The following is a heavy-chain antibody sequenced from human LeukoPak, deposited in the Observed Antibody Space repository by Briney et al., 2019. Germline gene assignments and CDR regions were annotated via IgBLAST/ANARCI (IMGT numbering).Heavy chain of an antibody. Sequence: GGSLRLSCAASGFTFSGSAMPWVRQASGKGLEWVGRIRSKANSYATAYAASVKGRFTISRDDSKNTAYLQMNSLKTEDTAVYYCTSTVDGRYYFDYWGLETLVTVSS. CDR1: GFTFSGSA. V-gene: IGHV3-73*01. J-gene: IGHJ4*02. CDR2: IRSKANSYAT. CDR3: TSTVDGRYYFDY. D-gene: IGHD4-23*01.